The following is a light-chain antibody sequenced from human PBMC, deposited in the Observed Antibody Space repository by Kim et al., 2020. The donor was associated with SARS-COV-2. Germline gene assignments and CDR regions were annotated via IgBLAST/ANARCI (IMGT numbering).Light chain of an antibody. CDR2: AAS. J-gene: IGKJ1*01. CDR1: QSITNN. Sequence: SPGERATLSCRASQSITNNLAWYQHKPGQAPSLLIYAASTRATGIPARFSGSGSGTEFTLTISSLQSEDFAVYYCQQYNDWPPWTFGQGTKVDIK. CDR3: QQYNDWPPWT. V-gene: IGKV3-15*01.